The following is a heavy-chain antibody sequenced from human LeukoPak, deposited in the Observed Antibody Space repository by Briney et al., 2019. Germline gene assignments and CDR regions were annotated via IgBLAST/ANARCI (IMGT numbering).Heavy chain of an antibody. J-gene: IGHJ4*02. Sequence: GGSLRLSCVASGFTFDDYAMHWFRQPPGKGLEWVSGISWNSGRMDCADSVKGRFTISRDNAKNSLYLQMNSLRTEDMAFYYCAKDMGYSSSSTFDYWGQGTLVTVSS. D-gene: IGHD6-6*01. CDR3: AKDMGYSSSSTFDY. CDR1: GFTFDDYA. V-gene: IGHV3-9*03. CDR2: ISWNSGRM.